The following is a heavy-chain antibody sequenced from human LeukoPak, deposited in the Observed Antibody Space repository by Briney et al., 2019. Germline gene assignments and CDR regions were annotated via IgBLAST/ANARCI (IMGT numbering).Heavy chain of an antibody. J-gene: IGHJ4*02. V-gene: IGHV5-51*01. D-gene: IGHD6-13*01. Sequence: GESLEISCKGSGYSFTSYWIGWVRQMPGKGLEWMGIIYPGDSDTRYSPPFQGQVTISADKSISTAYLQWSSLKASDTAMYYCARRYSSSWYFLDYWGQGTLVTVSS. CDR1: GYSFTSYW. CDR2: IYPGDSDT. CDR3: ARRYSSSWYFLDY.